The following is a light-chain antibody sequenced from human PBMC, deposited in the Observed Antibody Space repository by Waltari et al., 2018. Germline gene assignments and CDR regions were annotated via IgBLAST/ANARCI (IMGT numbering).Light chain of an antibody. Sequence: QSVLTQPPSVSGAPGQRVTISCSGRSPNIGAASDIHNVHWYQQLPGTAPKLRIYHNSHRPSAGPSRYAGSKTGTSAPLAITGLQAGDDANYSCQSYDCSLGVVVFGGGTKLTVL. V-gene: IGLV1-40*01. CDR2: HNS. CDR1: SPNIGAASD. J-gene: IGLJ2*01. CDR3: QSYDCSLGVVV.